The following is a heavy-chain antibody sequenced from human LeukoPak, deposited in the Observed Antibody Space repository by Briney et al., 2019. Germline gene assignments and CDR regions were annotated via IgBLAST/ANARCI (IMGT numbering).Heavy chain of an antibody. Sequence: PSETLSLTCTVSGGSISSYYWSWIRQPPGKGLEWIGYIYYNENSNYSPSLKGRVTLSVDTSRNQFSLHLASVTAADTAMYYCARDGGLQSHFDFWGQGILVTVAS. CDR3: ARDGGLQSHFDF. CDR1: GGSISSYY. V-gene: IGHV4-59*12. CDR2: IYYNENS. J-gene: IGHJ4*02. D-gene: IGHD3-16*01.